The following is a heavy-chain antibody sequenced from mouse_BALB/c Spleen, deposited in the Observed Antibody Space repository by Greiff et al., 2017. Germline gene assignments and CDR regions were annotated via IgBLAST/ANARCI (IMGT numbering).Heavy chain of an antibody. D-gene: IGHD3-1*01. CDR3: ARDTLRRSGDWFAY. CDR2: IRNKANGYTT. CDR1: GFTFTDYY. V-gene: IGHV7-3*02. Sequence: EVQLVESGGGLVQPGGSLRLSCATSGFTFTDYYMSWVRQPPGKALEWLGFIRNKANGYTTEYSASVKGRFTISRDNSQSILYLQMNTLRAEDSATYYCARDTLRRSGDWFAYWGQGTLVTVSA. J-gene: IGHJ3*01.